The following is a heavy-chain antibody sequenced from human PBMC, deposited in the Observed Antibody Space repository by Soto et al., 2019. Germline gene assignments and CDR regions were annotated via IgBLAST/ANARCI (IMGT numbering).Heavy chain of an antibody. Sequence: KVSCKASVYTFTSYYTHWVRQAPGQGLEWMGIINPSGSSTSYAQKFQGRVTMTRDTSTSTVYMELSSLRSEDTAVYYCARVGPYYYDSSGYSPSFDYWGQGTLVTVSS. D-gene: IGHD3-22*01. V-gene: IGHV1-46*01. J-gene: IGHJ4*02. CDR3: ARVGPYYYDSSGYSPSFDY. CDR2: INPSGSST. CDR1: VYTFTSYY.